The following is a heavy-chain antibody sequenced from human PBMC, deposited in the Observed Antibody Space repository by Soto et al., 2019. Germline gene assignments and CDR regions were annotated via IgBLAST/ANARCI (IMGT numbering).Heavy chain of an antibody. J-gene: IGHJ6*02. Sequence: QVQLVQSGAEVKKPGSSVKVSCKASGGTFSSYAISWVRQAPGQGLEWMGGIIRIFGTANYAQKFQGRATITADESTSTAAMELSSLRSEDTAVYYCARVLSVAGPNDFYYYYGMDVCGQGSTVTVSS. CDR3: ARVLSVAGPNDFYYYYGMDV. CDR2: IIRIFGTA. CDR1: GGTFSSYA. V-gene: IGHV1-69*01. D-gene: IGHD6-19*01.